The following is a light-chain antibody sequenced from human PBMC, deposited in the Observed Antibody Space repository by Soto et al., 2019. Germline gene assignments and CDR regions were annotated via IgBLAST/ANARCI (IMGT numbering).Light chain of an antibody. CDR2: GAS. CDR1: QSVSSN. J-gene: IGKJ1*01. V-gene: IGKV3-15*01. Sequence: EIVMTQSPATLSVSPGERATLSCRASQSVSSNLAWYQQKPGQAHRLLIYGASTRATGIPARFSGSGSGTEFTLTISSLQSEDFAVYYCQQYNNWPRTFGQGIKVEIK. CDR3: QQYNNWPRT.